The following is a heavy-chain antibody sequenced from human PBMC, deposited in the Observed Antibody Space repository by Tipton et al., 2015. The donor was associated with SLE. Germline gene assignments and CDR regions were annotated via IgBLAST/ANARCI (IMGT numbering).Heavy chain of an antibody. J-gene: IGHJ6*02. CDR2: ISYDGSNK. CDR1: GFTFSSYA. Sequence: RSLRLSCAASGFTFSSYAMHWVRQAPGKGLEWVAVISYDGSNKYHAESVKGRFTISRDNSKNTLYLQMNSLRAEDTAVYYCSGQLLPLYGMDVWGQGTTVTVSS. CDR3: SGQLLPLYGMDV. V-gene: IGHV3-30*04. D-gene: IGHD6-6*01.